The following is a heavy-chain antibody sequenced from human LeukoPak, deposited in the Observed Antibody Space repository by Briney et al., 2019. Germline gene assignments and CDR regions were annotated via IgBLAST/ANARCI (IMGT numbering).Heavy chain of an antibody. J-gene: IGHJ4*02. CDR3: ARTKSAYTPPGH. Sequence: PSETLSLTCTVTGGSVSSGSYYWSWIRQPPGKGLEWIGYISYSGSTNYNPSLKIRVTISVDTSKNQFSLKLSSVTAADTAVYYCARTKSAYTPPGHWGQGTLVTVSS. CDR2: ISYSGST. CDR1: GGSVSSGSYY. V-gene: IGHV4-61*01. D-gene: IGHD2-15*01.